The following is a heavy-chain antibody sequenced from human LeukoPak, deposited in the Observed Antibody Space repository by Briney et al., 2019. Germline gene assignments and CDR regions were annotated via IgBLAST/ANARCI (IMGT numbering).Heavy chain of an antibody. J-gene: IGHJ3*02. D-gene: IGHD3-10*01. Sequence: NPSETLSLTCAVYGGSFSGYYWSWIRQPPGKGLEWIGEINHSGSTNYNPSLKSRVTISVDTSKNQFSLKLSSVTAAATAVYYWARFIRYYYGSGSYAFDIWGQGTMVTVSS. CDR3: ARFIRYYYGSGSYAFDI. V-gene: IGHV4-34*01. CDR1: GGSFSGYY. CDR2: INHSGST.